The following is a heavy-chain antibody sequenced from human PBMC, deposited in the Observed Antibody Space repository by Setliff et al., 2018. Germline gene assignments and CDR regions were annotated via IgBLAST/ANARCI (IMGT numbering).Heavy chain of an antibody. CDR2: INAGNGNT. CDR1: GYTFTSYA. Sequence: GASVKVSCKASGYTFTSYAVNWVRQAPGQGLEWMGWINAGNGNTKYSQKFQGRVTITRDTSASTAYMELSSLRSEDTAVYYCARSYPIGYCSGGSCYVLDYWGQGTLVTVSS. V-gene: IGHV1-3*01. CDR3: ARSYPIGYCSGGSCYVLDY. J-gene: IGHJ4*02. D-gene: IGHD2-15*01.